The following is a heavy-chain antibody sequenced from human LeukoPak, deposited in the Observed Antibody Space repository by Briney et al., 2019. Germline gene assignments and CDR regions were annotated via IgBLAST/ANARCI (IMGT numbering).Heavy chain of an antibody. CDR2: IISAFGPA. CDR1: GATFSNHV. CDR3: ARGVVPAAITSWFDP. D-gene: IGHD2-2*01. J-gene: IGHJ5*02. V-gene: IGHV1-69*13. Sequence: ASVKVSCKAPGATFSNHVMTWVRQAPGQGLEWMGGIISAFGPANYAQKFQGRVTITADESINTAYMELSSLRSEDTAVYYCARGVVPAAITSWFDPWGQGTLVTVSS.